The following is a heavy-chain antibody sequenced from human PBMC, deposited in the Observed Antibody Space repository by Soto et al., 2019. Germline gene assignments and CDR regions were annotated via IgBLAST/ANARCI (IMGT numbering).Heavy chain of an antibody. CDR3: AKDPTAYDSSAQFAS. CDR2: ISGGGGST. Sequence: EVKLLASGGRLVQHGGSLRLSCAASGFSFNIFAMNWVRQAPGKGLEWVSGISGGGGSTYYADSVKGRFTISRDNSNNTLYLQMNSLRAADTAVYYCAKDPTAYDSSAQFASWGQGNLVTVAS. J-gene: IGHJ4*02. D-gene: IGHD3-22*01. CDR1: GFSFNIFA. V-gene: IGHV3-23*01.